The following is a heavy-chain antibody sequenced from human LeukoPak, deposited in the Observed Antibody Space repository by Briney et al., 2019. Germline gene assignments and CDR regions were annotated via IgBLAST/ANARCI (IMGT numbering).Heavy chain of an antibody. Sequence: GASVKVSCKASGGTFSSYAISWVRQAPGQGLEWMGGIIPIFGTANYAQKFQGRVTITADESTSTAYMELSSLRSEDTAVYYCARVGDEYSSSAGGFDYWGQGTLVTVSS. V-gene: IGHV1-69*13. CDR2: IIPIFGTA. CDR3: ARVGDEYSSSAGGFDY. CDR1: GGTFSSYA. D-gene: IGHD6-6*01. J-gene: IGHJ4*02.